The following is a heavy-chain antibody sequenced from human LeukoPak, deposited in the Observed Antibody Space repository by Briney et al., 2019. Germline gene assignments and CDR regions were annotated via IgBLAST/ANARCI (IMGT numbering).Heavy chain of an antibody. D-gene: IGHD1-14*01. CDR1: GYTFTSYY. V-gene: IGHV1-46*04. CDR2: INPRGGSA. Sequence: ASVKVSCKASGYTFTSYYMHWVRQAPGQGPEWMGIINPRGGSASYAQKLQGRVTMTRDTSTSTVYMELSRLRFEDTAVYYCAREFMGITFDYWGQGTLVTVSS. J-gene: IGHJ4*02. CDR3: AREFMGITFDY.